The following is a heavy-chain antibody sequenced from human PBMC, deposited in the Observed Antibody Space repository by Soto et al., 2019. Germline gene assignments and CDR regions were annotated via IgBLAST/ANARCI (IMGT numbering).Heavy chain of an antibody. CDR3: TTLYDFWSGNDY. Sequence: VGSLRLCWAASGGTCSNAGGNCVRQAPGKGLEWVGRIKSKTDGGTTDYAAPVKGRFTISRDDSKNTLYLQMNSLKTEDTAVYYCTTLYDFWSGNDYWGHGTLVTVSS. D-gene: IGHD3-3*01. CDR1: GGTCSNAG. CDR2: IKSKTDGGTT. V-gene: IGHV3-15*07. J-gene: IGHJ4*01.